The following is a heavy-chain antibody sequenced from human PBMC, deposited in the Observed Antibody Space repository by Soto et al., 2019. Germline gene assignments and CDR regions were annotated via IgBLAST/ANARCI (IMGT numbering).Heavy chain of an antibody. V-gene: IGHV4-39*01. Sequence: QLQLQESGPGLVKPSETLSLTCTVSGGSISSSSYYWGWIRRPPGKGLEWIGSIYYSGSTYYNPSLKSRVTISVDTSKNQFSLKLSSVTAADTAVYYCARLKGTAYGMDVWGQGTTVTVSS. J-gene: IGHJ6*02. CDR2: IYYSGST. D-gene: IGHD2-21*02. CDR1: GGSISSSSYY. CDR3: ARLKGTAYGMDV.